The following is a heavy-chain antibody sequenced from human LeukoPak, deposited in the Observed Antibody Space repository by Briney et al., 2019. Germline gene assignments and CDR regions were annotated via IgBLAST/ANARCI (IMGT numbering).Heavy chain of an antibody. CDR3: VRDYSNFVQGD. D-gene: IGHD4-11*01. Sequence: SETLSLTCTVSGDSISSSHYYWGWIRQSPGKGLEWIGSIYSGGETHYNPSLNSRVTIFLDTSKNRFSLNLISVTATDTAVYYCVRDYSNFVQGDWGQGTLVAVSS. CDR1: GDSISSSHYY. CDR2: IYSGGET. J-gene: IGHJ4*02. V-gene: IGHV4-39*02.